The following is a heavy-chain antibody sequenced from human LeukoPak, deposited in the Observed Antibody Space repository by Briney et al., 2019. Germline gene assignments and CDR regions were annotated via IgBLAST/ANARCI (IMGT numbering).Heavy chain of an antibody. CDR2: ISGSGCST. Sequence: PGGSLRLSCAASGFTFSSYAMSWVRQAPGKGLEWVSAISGSGCSTYYADSVKGRFTISRDNSKNTLYLQMNSLRAEDTAVYYCAKSPQWLPTYNWFAPWGQGTLVTVSS. D-gene: IGHD6-19*01. CDR1: GFTFSSYA. CDR3: AKSPQWLPTYNWFAP. V-gene: IGHV3-23*01. J-gene: IGHJ5*02.